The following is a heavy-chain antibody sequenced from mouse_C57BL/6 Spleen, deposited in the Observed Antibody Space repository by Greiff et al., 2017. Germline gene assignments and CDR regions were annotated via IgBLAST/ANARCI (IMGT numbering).Heavy chain of an antibody. D-gene: IGHD1-1*01. J-gene: IGHJ4*01. CDR2: INPSNGGT. V-gene: IGHV1-53*01. CDR1: GYTFTSYW. CDR3: ARWGFLRGGMDY. Sequence: QVQLQQSGTELVKPGASVKLSCKASGYTFTSYWMHWVKQRPGQGLEWIGNINPSNGGTNYNEKFKSKATLTVDKSSSTAYMQLSSLTSEDSAVYYCARWGFLRGGMDYWGQGTSVTVSS.